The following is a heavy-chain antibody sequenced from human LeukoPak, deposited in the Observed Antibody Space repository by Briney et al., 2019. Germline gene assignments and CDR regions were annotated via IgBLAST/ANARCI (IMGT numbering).Heavy chain of an antibody. Sequence: SETLSLTCAVSGGSISSSNWWSWVRQPPGKGLEWIGEIYHSGSTNYNPSLKSRVTISVDKSKNQFSLKLGSVTAADTAVYYCARLKDDSSGYGYYYYGMDVWGQGTTVTVSS. CDR3: ARLKDDSSGYGYYYYGMDV. CDR2: IYHSGST. J-gene: IGHJ6*02. CDR1: GGSISSSNW. D-gene: IGHD3-22*01. V-gene: IGHV4-4*02.